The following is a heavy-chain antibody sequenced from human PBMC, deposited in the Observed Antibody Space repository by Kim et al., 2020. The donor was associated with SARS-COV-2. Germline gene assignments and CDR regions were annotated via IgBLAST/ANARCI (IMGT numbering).Heavy chain of an antibody. CDR3: TRRGSSSTKAPIDQNYYYYGMDV. CDR1: GFTFSGSA. Sequence: GGSLRLSCAASGFTFSGSAMHWVRQASGKGLEWVGRIRSKANSYATAYAASVKGRFTISRDDSKNTAYLQMNSLKTEDTAVYYCTRRGSSSTKAPIDQNYYYYGMDVWGQGTTVTVSS. J-gene: IGHJ6*02. D-gene: IGHD2-2*01. CDR2: IRSKANSYAT. V-gene: IGHV3-73*01.